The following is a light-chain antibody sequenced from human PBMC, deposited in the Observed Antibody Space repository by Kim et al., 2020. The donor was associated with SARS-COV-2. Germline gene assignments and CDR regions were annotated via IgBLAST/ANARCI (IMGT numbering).Light chain of an antibody. Sequence: APGKTARMTCGGTKIGGKSVPWCQQKRGQATVLVIYYDSDRPSGIPERFSGSNSGNTATLTISRVEAGDEANYYCQVWDSSSDHPVFGGGTQLTVL. V-gene: IGLV3-21*04. J-gene: IGLJ2*01. CDR1: KIGGKS. CDR2: YDS. CDR3: QVWDSSSDHPV.